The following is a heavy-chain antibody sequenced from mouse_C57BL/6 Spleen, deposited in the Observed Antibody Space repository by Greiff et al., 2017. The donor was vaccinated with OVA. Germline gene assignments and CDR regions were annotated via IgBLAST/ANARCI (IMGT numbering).Heavy chain of an antibody. D-gene: IGHD1-1*01. V-gene: IGHV1-19*01. CDR2: INPYNGGT. CDR1: GYTFTDYY. J-gene: IGHJ2*01. Sequence: EVKLMESGPVLVKPGASVKMSCKASGYTFTDYYMNWVKQSHGKSLEWIGVINPYNGGTSYNQKFKGKATLTVDKSSSTAYMELNSLTSEDSAVYYCARRGTTVVAGFDYWGQGTTLTVSS. CDR3: ARRGTTVVAGFDY.